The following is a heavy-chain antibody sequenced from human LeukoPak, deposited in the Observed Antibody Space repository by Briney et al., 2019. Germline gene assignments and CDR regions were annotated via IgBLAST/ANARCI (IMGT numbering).Heavy chain of an antibody. Sequence: PGGSLRLSCAASGFTFSSHAMHWVRQAPGKGLEWVAVISYDGSNKYYADSVKGRFTISRDNSKNTLYLQMNSLRAEDTAVYYCARGRSLGMDVWGKGTTVTVSS. V-gene: IGHV3-30*14. CDR3: ARGRSLGMDV. J-gene: IGHJ6*04. CDR1: GFTFSSHA. CDR2: ISYDGSNK.